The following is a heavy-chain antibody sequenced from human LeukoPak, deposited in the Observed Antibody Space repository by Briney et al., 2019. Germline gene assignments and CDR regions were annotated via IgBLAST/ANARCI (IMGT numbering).Heavy chain of an antibody. Sequence: PGGSLRLSCAVSGFTFSSYEMNWVRQAPGKGLEWLSYITSSGSTIYYADSVKGRFTISRDNAKNSLYLQMNSLRAEDTAIYYCERDKGYCSSTSGASYFDYWGRETLVTVSS. V-gene: IGHV3-48*03. CDR1: GFTFSSYE. CDR3: ERDKGYCSSTSGASYFDY. D-gene: IGHD2-2*01. J-gene: IGHJ4*02. CDR2: ITSSGSTI.